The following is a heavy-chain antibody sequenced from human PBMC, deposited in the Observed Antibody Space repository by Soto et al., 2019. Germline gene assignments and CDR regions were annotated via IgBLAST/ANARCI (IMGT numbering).Heavy chain of an antibody. CDR2: ISGSGDYT. CDR3: AKNRGLQCYFDY. CDR1: GFTFDSYA. Sequence: GGSLRLSCAASGFTFDSYAMNWVRQAPGKGLEWVSTISGSGDYTYYTDSVKGRFTISRDNSKNMMYLQMNSLRAEDTAVYYCAKNRGLQCYFDYWGQGTLVTVSS. V-gene: IGHV3-23*01. J-gene: IGHJ4*02.